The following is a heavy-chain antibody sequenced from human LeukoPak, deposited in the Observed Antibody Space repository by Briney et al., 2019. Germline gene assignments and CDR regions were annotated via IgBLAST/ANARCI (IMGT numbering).Heavy chain of an antibody. D-gene: IGHD3-10*01. CDR1: GFTFSSYW. V-gene: IGHV3-7*01. Sequence: GGSLRLSCAASGFTFSSYWMHWVRQAPGKGLEWVANIKADGSEKYYVDSVKGRFTISRDNAKNSLYLEMNSLRGEDTAVYYCASTRLGEFRLWGRGTTVTVSS. CDR3: ASTRLGEFRL. J-gene: IGHJ6*02. CDR2: IKADGSEK.